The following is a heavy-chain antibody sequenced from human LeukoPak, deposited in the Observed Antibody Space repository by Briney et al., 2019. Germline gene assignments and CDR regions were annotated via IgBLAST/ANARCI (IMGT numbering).Heavy chain of an antibody. CDR2: IADSGVNK. J-gene: IGHJ4*02. CDR3: ARAPGHIDPSDY. Sequence: GGSLRLSCAASGFTFRNYAMSWLRQAPGKGLEWVSTIADSGVNKYYASSEKGRLTISRDNSKNTLFLQINSLTVDDTAVYYCARAPGHIDPSDYWGQGTLVTVSS. V-gene: IGHV3-23*01. CDR1: GFTFRNYA.